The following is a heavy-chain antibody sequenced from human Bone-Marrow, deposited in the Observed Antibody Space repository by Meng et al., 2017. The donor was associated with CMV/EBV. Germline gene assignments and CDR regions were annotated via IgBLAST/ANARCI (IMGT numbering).Heavy chain of an antibody. D-gene: IGHD3-10*01. CDR2: IKYDGSER. V-gene: IGHV3-7*01. J-gene: IGHJ4*02. CDR1: GFNFNSYW. CDR3: ATRPYYYGSGIYHDS. Sequence: GFNFNSYWRSWVRQAAGKGLEWVANIKYDGSERYYVESVKGRCTVSRDNAKKSLYLQMNSLRGEDTAVYYCATRPYYYGSGIYHDSWGQGTLVTVSS.